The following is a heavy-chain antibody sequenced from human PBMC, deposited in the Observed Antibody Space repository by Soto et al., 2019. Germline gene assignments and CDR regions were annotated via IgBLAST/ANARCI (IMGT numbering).Heavy chain of an antibody. Sequence: SETLSLTCAVYGGSFSGYYWSWIRQPPGKGLEWIGEINHSGSTNYNPSLKSRVTISVDTSKNQFSLKLSSVTAADTAVYYCARGGDTMVRGVTHYYYYGMDVWGQGTTVTVSS. J-gene: IGHJ6*02. D-gene: IGHD3-10*01. CDR1: GGSFSGYY. CDR2: INHSGST. CDR3: ARGGDTMVRGVTHYYYYGMDV. V-gene: IGHV4-34*01.